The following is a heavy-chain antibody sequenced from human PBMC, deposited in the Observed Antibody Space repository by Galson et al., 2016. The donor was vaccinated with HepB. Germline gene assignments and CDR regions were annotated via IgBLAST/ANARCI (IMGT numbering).Heavy chain of an antibody. Sequence: SLRLSCAASGFTFSSYRMSWVRQAPGKGLEWVSTITGSASNTYYADSVKGQFTISRDNSESTLFLQMDSLRAGVTAVYYCAKDRRISGQFYEWDCWGQGTLVTVSA. CDR1: GFTFSSYR. CDR3: AKDRRISGQFYEWDC. CDR2: ITGSASNT. V-gene: IGHV3-23*01. D-gene: IGHD1-26*01. J-gene: IGHJ4*02.